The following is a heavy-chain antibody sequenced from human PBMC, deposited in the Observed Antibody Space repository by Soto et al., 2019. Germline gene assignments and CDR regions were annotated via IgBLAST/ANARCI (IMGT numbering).Heavy chain of an antibody. CDR2: IIPIFGTA. CDR1: GGTFSSYA. J-gene: IGHJ4*02. CDR3: ARDRGYYYGSGLDY. D-gene: IGHD3-10*01. V-gene: IGHV1-69*13. Sequence: SVKVSCKAPGGTFSSYAISWVRQAPGQGLEWMGGIIPIFGTANYAQKFQGRVTITADESTSTAYMELSSLRSEDTAVYYCARDRGYYYGSGLDYWGQGTLVTVSS.